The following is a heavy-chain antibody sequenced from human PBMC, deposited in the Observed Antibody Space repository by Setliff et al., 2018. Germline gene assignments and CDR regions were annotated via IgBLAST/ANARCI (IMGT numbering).Heavy chain of an antibody. CDR3: ARMSGFQYMDV. D-gene: IGHD3-3*01. J-gene: IGHJ6*03. V-gene: IGHV4-61*09. CDR1: GDPMSSRSYY. CDR2: IYTSWST. Sequence: PSETLSLTCTVSGDPMSSRSYYWAWIRQPAGKGLEWIGQIYTSWSTNYNPSLKSRVTISLDTSNNQFSLSLSSVTAADTAVYYCARMSGFQYMDVWGKGTTVTVSS.